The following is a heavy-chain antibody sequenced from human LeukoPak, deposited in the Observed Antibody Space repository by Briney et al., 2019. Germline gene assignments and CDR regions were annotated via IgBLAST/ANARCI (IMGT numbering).Heavy chain of an antibody. V-gene: IGHV1-2*02. CDR2: INPHSGGT. Sequence: ASVKVSCKASGYTFTGYFIHWVRQAPGQGLEWMGWINPHSGGTNYAQNFQGRVTMTRDTSISTAYMELSRLRSDDTALYYCARDQGTTMVYFDYWGQGSLVTVSS. D-gene: IGHD5-18*01. CDR3: ARDQGTTMVYFDY. J-gene: IGHJ4*02. CDR1: GYTFTGYF.